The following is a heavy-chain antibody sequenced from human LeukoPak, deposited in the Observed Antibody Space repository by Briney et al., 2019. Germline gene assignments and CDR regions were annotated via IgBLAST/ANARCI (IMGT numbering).Heavy chain of an antibody. D-gene: IGHD6-13*01. J-gene: IGHJ5*02. CDR2: IIPIFGTA. V-gene: IGHV1-69*05. Sequence: VASVTVSCKASGGTFSSYAMSWVRQAPGQGLEWMGGIIPIFGTANYAQKFQGRITITTDESTSTAYMELSSLRSEDTAVYYCARGQGIADNWFDPWGQGTLVTVSS. CDR3: ARGQGIADNWFDP. CDR1: GGTFSSYA.